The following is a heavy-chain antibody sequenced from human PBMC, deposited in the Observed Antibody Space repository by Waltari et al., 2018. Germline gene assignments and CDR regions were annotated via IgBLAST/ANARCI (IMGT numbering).Heavy chain of an antibody. CDR3: ARGYSNNFDY. V-gene: IGHV4-59*01. CDR2: IYYSGST. D-gene: IGHD4-4*01. J-gene: IGHJ4*02. CDR1: GGSISSYY. Sequence: QVQLQESDPGLVKPSETLSLTCTVSGGSISSYYWSWIRQPPGKGLEWIGYIYYSGSTKYNPSLKSRVTISVDTSKNQFSLKLSSVTAADTAVYYCARGYSNNFDYWGQGTLVTVSS.